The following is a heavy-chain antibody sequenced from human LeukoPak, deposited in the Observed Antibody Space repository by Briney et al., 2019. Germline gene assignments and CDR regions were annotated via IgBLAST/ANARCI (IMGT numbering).Heavy chain of an antibody. CDR3: ARHFDYDSAGDPFDL. Sequence: SETLSLTCTVSGGSMSHHWSWVRQPPGKALECVGYVYSRGSTNYNPSLKSRVTISIDTSNNQFSLRVTSVTAADTAMYYCARHFDYDSAGDPFDLWGQGTMVTVSS. CDR1: GGSMSHH. D-gene: IGHD3-10*01. CDR2: VYSRGST. V-gene: IGHV4-59*08. J-gene: IGHJ3*01.